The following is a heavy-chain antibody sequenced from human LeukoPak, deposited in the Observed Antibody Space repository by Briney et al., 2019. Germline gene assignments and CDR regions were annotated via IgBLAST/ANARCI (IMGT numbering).Heavy chain of an antibody. V-gene: IGHV6-1*01. CDR3: ARESWDIEGYNWFDP. J-gene: IGHJ5*02. CDR1: GDSVSSNSAA. D-gene: IGHD2-15*01. Sequence: SQTLSLTFAISGDSVSSNSAAWNWIRQSPSRGLEWLGRTYYRSKWYNDYAVSVKSRITINPDTSKDQFSLQLNSVTPEDTAVYYCARESWDIEGYNWFDPWGQGTLVTVSS. CDR2: TYYRSKWYN.